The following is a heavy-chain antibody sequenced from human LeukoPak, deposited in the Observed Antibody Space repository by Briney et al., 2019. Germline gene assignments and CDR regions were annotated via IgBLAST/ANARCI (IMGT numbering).Heavy chain of an antibody. CDR3: ARNSPLKYYYDSSGYLRAFDI. J-gene: IGHJ3*02. CDR1: GFTFSSYS. V-gene: IGHV3-48*01. CDR2: ISNSNSTI. D-gene: IGHD3-22*01. Sequence: GGSLRLSCAASGFTFSSYSMNWVRQPPGRGLEWVSYISNSNSTIYYADSVKGRFTITKDNAKTSLYLQMNSLRAEDTAVYYCARNSPLKYYYDSSGYLRAFDIWGQGTMVTVSS.